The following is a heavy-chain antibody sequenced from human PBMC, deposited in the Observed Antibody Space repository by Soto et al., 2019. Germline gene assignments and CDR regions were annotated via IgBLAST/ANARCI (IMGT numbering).Heavy chain of an antibody. Sequence: SETLSLTCTVSGGSISSYYWSWIRQPPGKGLQWSGYIYYSGSTYYNPSLKSRVTISVDTSKNQFSLKLSSVTAADTAVYYCARDPRIAAAGTGDWGQGILVTVS. D-gene: IGHD6-13*01. J-gene: IGHJ4*02. CDR2: IYYSGST. V-gene: IGHV4-59*12. CDR3: ARDPRIAAAGTGD. CDR1: GGSISSYY.